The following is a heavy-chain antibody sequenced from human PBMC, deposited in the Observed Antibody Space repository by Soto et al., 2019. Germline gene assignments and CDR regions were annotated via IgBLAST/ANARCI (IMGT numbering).Heavy chain of an antibody. Sequence: GESLKISCKGSGYNFTSYWSGWVRQMPGKGLEWMGIIYPGDSDTRYSPSFQGQVTISADKSISTAYLQGSSLKASDTAMYYCARGRYYYDSSGFYVMAVWGQGTTVTVSS. J-gene: IGHJ6*02. CDR3: ARGRYYYDSSGFYVMAV. CDR1: GYNFTSYW. V-gene: IGHV5-51*01. D-gene: IGHD3-22*01. CDR2: IYPGDSDT.